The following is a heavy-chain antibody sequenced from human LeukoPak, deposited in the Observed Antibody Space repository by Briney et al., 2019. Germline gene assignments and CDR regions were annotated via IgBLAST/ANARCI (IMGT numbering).Heavy chain of an antibody. CDR1: GYTFTSYD. V-gene: IGHV1-8*01. CDR2: MNPNSGNT. J-gene: IGHJ6*03. D-gene: IGHD1-7*01. CDR3: ARQRNWNSPHYYYYMDV. Sequence: ASVKVSCKASGYTFTSYDINWVRQATGQGLEWMGWMNPNSGNTGYAQKFQGRVTMTRNTSISTAYMELSSLRSEDTAVYYCARQRNWNSPHYYYYMDVWGKGTTVTVSS.